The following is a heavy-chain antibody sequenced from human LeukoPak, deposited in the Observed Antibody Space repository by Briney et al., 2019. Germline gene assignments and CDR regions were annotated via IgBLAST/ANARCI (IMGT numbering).Heavy chain of an antibody. CDR1: GGSITGHY. Sequence: SETLSLTCTASGGSITGHYWSWVRQSPPKGLEWIGYIYYSGTTTNYNPSLKSRVTMAVDRAKNQFSLKLTDVTAADTAVYYCAKAGDYNDLPYWGQGTLVTVSS. D-gene: IGHD4-17*01. CDR3: AKAGDYNDLPY. CDR2: IYYSGTTT. J-gene: IGHJ4*02. V-gene: IGHV4-59*11.